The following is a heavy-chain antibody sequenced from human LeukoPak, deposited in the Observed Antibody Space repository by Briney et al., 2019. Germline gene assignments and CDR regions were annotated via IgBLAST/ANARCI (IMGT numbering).Heavy chain of an antibody. CDR3: SRGLDSRKLGS. Sequence: SQTLSLTCTVSGASFTSDDQYWIWIRQSPGKGLEWIGSINPSGMLYHNPSLESRVTMSRDTSKNQFSLSLNSVTVADTAVYFCSRGLDSRKLGSWGQGILVTVSS. CDR2: INPSGML. J-gene: IGHJ4*02. D-gene: IGHD3-22*01. CDR1: GASFTSDDQY. V-gene: IGHV4-31*03.